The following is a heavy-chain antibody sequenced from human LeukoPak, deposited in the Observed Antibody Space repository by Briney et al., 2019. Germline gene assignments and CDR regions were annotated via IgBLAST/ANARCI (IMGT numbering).Heavy chain of an antibody. V-gene: IGHV3-53*01. Sequence: AGGSLRLSCAASGFTITTNYMNWVRQAPGKGLEWVSVIYGDDETNYADSVKGRFTISRDNSKNTLYLQMNSLRAEDTAVYYCARDLNIVVVPAAPGTLDVWGKGTTVTVSS. CDR3: ARDLNIVVVPAAPGTLDV. D-gene: IGHD2-2*01. CDR1: GFTITTNY. J-gene: IGHJ6*04. CDR2: IYGDDET.